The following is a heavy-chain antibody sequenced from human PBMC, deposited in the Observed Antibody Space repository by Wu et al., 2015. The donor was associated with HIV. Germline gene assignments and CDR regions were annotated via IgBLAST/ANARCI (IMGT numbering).Heavy chain of an antibody. CDR1: GYIFTDYY. CDR3: ARDPGLSSSYYYMDV. CDR2: INPTSGTT. J-gene: IGHJ6*03. D-gene: IGHD2/OR15-2a*01. Sequence: QVQLVQSGAEVKKPGASVKVSCKASGYIFTDYYIQWVRQAPGQGPEWMGLINPTSGTTSYAQKFQGRVTMTRDTSTSTVYVELSSLRSDDTAVYYCARDPGLSSSYYYMDVVGQGDHGHRLL. V-gene: IGHV1-46*03.